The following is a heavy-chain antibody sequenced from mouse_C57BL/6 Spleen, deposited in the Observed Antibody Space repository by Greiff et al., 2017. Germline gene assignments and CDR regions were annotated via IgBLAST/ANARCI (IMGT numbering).Heavy chain of an antibody. V-gene: IGHV1-80*01. Sequence: VQLVESGAELVKPGASVKISCKASGYAFSSYWMNWVEQRPGKGLEWIGQIYPGDGDTNYNGKFKGKATLTADKSSSTAYMQLSSLTSEDSAVYFCARLEIYYDYDGDFDYWGQGTTLTVSS. J-gene: IGHJ2*01. D-gene: IGHD2-4*01. CDR1: GYAFSSYW. CDR3: ARLEIYYDYDGDFDY. CDR2: IYPGDGDT.